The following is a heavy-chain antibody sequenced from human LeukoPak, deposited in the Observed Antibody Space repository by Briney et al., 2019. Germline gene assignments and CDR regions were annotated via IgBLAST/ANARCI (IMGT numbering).Heavy chain of an antibody. J-gene: IGHJ4*02. CDR2: ISYDGSNK. Sequence: GGSLRLSCAASGFTLSSYGMHWVRQAPGKGLEWVAVISYDGSNKYYADSVKGRFTISRDNSKNTLYLQMNSLRAEDTAVYYCAKGLGDSSGWHFDYWGQGTLVTVSS. CDR1: GFTLSSYG. V-gene: IGHV3-30*18. CDR3: AKGLGDSSGWHFDY. D-gene: IGHD6-19*01.